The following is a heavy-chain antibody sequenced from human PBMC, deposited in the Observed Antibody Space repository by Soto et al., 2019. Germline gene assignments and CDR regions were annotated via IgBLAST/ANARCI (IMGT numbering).Heavy chain of an antibody. J-gene: IGHJ5*02. CDR1: GFTFSSYA. V-gene: IGHV3-23*01. CDR3: AKKYCSSTSCYNNWFDP. D-gene: IGHD2-2*02. CDR2: ISGSGGST. Sequence: LRLSCAASGFTFSSYAMSWVRQAPGKGLEWVSAISGSGGSTYYADSVEGRFTISRDNSKNTLYLQMNSLRAEDTAVYYCAKKYCSSTSCYNNWFDPWGQGTLVTVSS.